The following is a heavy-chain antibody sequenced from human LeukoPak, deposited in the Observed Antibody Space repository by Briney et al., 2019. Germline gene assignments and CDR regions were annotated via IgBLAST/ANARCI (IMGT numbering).Heavy chain of an antibody. D-gene: IGHD6-19*01. J-gene: IGHJ4*02. CDR3: ARSYRVAGTFPGY. CDR2: INPGGGST. V-gene: IGHV1-46*01. CDR1: GYTFTSYD. Sequence: ASVTVSCKATGYTFTSYDINWVRQAPGQGLEWMGIINPGGGSTSYAQKFQGRVTMTRDTSTSTVYMELSSLRSEDTAVYYCARSYRVAGTFPGYWGQGTLVTVSS.